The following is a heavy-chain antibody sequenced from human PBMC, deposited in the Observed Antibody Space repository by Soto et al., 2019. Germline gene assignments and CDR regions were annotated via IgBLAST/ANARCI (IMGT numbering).Heavy chain of an antibody. D-gene: IGHD2-21*01. CDR2: IYWDDDK. J-gene: IGHJ4*02. CDR1: GFSLSTTGVS. V-gene: IGHV2-5*02. CDR3: ARRPNSDSFDY. Sequence: SGPTLVNPTQTLTLTCTFSGFSLSTTGVSVGWIRQPPGKALEWLALIYWDDDKRYNPSLRTRLTVTKDTSKNQVVLTMTNMDPVDTATYYCARRPNSDSFDYWGQGTLVTVSS.